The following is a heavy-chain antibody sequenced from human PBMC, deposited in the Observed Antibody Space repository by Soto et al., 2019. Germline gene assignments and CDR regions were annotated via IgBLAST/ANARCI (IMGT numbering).Heavy chain of an antibody. CDR3: ARQIYESDTAPNFAYYFDS. CDR2: IDPSDSQT. CDR1: VYSFAGYW. V-gene: IGHV5-10-1*01. J-gene: IGHJ4*02. Sequence: GEYLKISCKGSVYSFAGYWITWVRQKPGKGLEWMGRIDPSDSQTYYSPSFRGHVTISVTKSITTVFLQWSSLRASDTAMYYCARQIYESDTAPNFAYYFDSCGQGPPVTVSS. D-gene: IGHD5-18*01.